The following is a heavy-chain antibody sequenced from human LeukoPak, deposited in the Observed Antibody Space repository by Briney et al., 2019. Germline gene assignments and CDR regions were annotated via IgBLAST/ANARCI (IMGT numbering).Heavy chain of an antibody. CDR3: ARWRYDFWSGYSDY. V-gene: IGHV1-18*01. J-gene: IGHJ4*02. D-gene: IGHD3-3*01. Sequence: GASVNVSCKVSGYIFTLYGISWVRQAPGQGLEWMGWINTFSGSTYYAQKFQGRVTMTTDTSTSTAYMDLRSLRSDDTAVYYCARWRYDFWSGYSDYWGQGTLVTVSS. CDR1: GYIFTLYG. CDR2: INTFSGST.